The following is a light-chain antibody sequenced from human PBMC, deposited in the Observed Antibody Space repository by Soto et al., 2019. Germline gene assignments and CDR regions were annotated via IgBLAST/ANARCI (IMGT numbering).Light chain of an antibody. J-gene: IGKJ4*01. V-gene: IGKV1-12*01. CDR2: GAS. Sequence: DIQMTQSRSSVSASIGDRVTITCRASQNIGTRLAWYQQKPGKAPKYLIYGASNLLSGVPSRFSGSASGTDFTLTISSLQPEAFASYFCQQANHFPLTFGGGTRVDIK. CDR3: QQANHFPLT. CDR1: QNIGTR.